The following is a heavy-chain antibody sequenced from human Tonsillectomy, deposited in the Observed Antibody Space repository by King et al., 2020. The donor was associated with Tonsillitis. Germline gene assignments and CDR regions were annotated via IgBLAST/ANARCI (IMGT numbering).Heavy chain of an antibody. J-gene: IGHJ4*02. Sequence: TLKESGPTLVNPTQTLTLTCTFSGFSLSTVDVGVGVGWIRQPPGKALEWLALIYWDDDKRYSPSLKSRLTVTKDTSKNQVVLTMSNMDPVDTATYYCVHTRAGICGYWGQGTLVTVSS. V-gene: IGHV2-5*02. CDR3: VHTRAGICGY. CDR1: GFSLSTVDVGVG. CDR2: IYWDDDK. D-gene: IGHD2-21*01.